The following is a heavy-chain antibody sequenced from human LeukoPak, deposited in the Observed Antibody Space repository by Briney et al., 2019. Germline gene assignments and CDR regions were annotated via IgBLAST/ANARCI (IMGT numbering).Heavy chain of an antibody. CDR1: GGSLSSYY. V-gene: IGHV4-59*01. CDR2: IYYSGIT. Sequence: SETLTLTCTVSGGSLSSYYWTWIRQPPGKGLEWIGYIYYSGITNYNPSLKSRLTISVATSKNQFSLRLSSVNAAATAVYSCARDYYFGSGPYSGFDYWGQGTLSPSPQ. J-gene: IGHJ4*02. D-gene: IGHD3-10*01. CDR3: ARDYYFGSGPYSGFDY.